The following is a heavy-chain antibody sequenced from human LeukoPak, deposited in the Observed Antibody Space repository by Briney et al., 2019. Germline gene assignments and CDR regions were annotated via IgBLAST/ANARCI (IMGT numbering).Heavy chain of an antibody. D-gene: IGHD3-10*01. V-gene: IGHV1-2*02. CDR2: INPNSGGT. Sequence: ASVKVSCKASGYTFTSYYMHWVRQAPGQGLEWMGWINPNSGGTNYAQKFQGRVTMTRDTSISTAYMELSRLRSDDTAVYYCARDQRGSGSLGVDYWGQGTLVTVSS. CDR1: GYTFTSYY. J-gene: IGHJ4*02. CDR3: ARDQRGSGSLGVDY.